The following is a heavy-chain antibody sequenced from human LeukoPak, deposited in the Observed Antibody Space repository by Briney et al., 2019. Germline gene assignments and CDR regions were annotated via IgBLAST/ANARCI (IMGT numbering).Heavy chain of an antibody. CDR1: GYTFTSYY. J-gene: IGHJ4*02. CDR2: INPSGGST. CDR3: ATLGGNTKLRDY. D-gene: IGHD4-23*01. Sequence: ASVKVSCMASGYTFTSYYMHWVRQAPGQGREWMGIINPSGGSTSYAQKFQGRVTMTRDTSTSTVYMELSSLRSEDTAVYYCATLGGNTKLRDYWGQGTLVTVSS. V-gene: IGHV1-46*01.